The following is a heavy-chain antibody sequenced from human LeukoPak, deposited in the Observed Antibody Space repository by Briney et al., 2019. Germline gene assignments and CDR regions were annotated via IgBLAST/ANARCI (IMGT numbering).Heavy chain of an antibody. CDR3: GRKAGDCGGGSCYSIDY. CDR1: GGSFSSEA. D-gene: IGHD2-15*01. J-gene: IGHJ4*02. Sequence: GASVKVSCKAFGGSFSSEAISWVRQAPGQGLEWMGGIIPIFGTANYAQKFQGRVTITTDESTSTAYLEVSSMRLEDTAVYYCGRKAGDCGGGSCYSIDYWGQGTLVTVSS. V-gene: IGHV1-69*05. CDR2: IIPIFGTA.